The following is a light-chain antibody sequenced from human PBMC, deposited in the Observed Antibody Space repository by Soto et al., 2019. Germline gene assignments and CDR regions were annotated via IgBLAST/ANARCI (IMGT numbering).Light chain of an antibody. J-gene: IGKJ4*01. Sequence: EIVLTQSPGTVSLSPGDRATLSCRASQSISNNFLAWYQQKPGQAPRLLIFAASSRATGVPDRFSGSGSGTDFALSVSRLEPEDFAVYYCQQYVSSLLTFGGGTKVEIK. CDR2: AAS. CDR3: QQYVSSLLT. CDR1: QSISNNF. V-gene: IGKV3-20*01.